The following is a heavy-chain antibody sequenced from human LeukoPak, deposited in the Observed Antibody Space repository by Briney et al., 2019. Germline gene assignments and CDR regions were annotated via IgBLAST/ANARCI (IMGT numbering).Heavy chain of an antibody. V-gene: IGHV3-48*03. Sequence: GGSLRLSCAASGLTFSSNKRKWVGQGQGRGREGVSYISSGGSTIYYADSVKGRFTISRDNAKNSLYLQMNSLRAEDTAVYYCARDRRDRFGELSYYYGMDVWGQGTTVTVSS. D-gene: IGHD3-10*01. CDR1: GLTFSSNK. CDR2: ISSGGSTI. CDR3: ARDRRDRFGELSYYYGMDV. J-gene: IGHJ6*02.